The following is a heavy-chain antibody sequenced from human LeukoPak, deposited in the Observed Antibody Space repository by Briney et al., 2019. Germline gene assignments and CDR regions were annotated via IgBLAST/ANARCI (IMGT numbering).Heavy chain of an antibody. D-gene: IGHD1-26*01. CDR1: GYTFTSYY. V-gene: IGHV1-46*01. CDR3: ARVQGSVVGATGQFNLDQNAFDI. J-gene: IGHJ3*02. CDR2: INPSGGST. Sequence: APVKVSCKASGYTFTSYYMHWVRQAPGQGLEWMGIINPSGGSTSYAQKFQGRVTMTRDMSTSTVYMELSSLRSEDTAVYYCARVQGSVVGATGQFNLDQNAFDIWGQGTTVTVSS.